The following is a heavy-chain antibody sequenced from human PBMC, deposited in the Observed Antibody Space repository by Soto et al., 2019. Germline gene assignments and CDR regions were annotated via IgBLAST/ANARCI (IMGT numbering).Heavy chain of an antibody. CDR2: IYYSGST. CDR3: ARLTVGSYDYVWGSYRPNWFDP. D-gene: IGHD3-16*02. Sequence: SETLSLTCTVSGGSISSGGYYWSWTRQHPGKGLEWIGYIYYSGSTYYNPSLKSRVTISVDTSKNQFSLKLSSVTAADTAVYYCARLTVGSYDYVWGSYRPNWFDPWGQGTLVTVSS. CDR1: GGSISSGGYY. J-gene: IGHJ5*02. V-gene: IGHV4-31*03.